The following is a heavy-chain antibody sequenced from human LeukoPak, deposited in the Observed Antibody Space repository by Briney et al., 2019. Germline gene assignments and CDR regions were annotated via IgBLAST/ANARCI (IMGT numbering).Heavy chain of an antibody. V-gene: IGHV4-59*08. CDR2: IYYSGST. J-gene: IGHJ3*02. Sequence: SETLSLTCTVSGGSISSYYWSWIRQPPGKGLEWIGYIYYSGSTNYNPSLKSRVTISVDTSKNQFSLKLSSVTAADTAVYYCARFLKWPRDAFDIWGQGTMATVSS. CDR1: GGSISSYY. CDR3: ARFLKWPRDAFDI. D-gene: IGHD5-12*01.